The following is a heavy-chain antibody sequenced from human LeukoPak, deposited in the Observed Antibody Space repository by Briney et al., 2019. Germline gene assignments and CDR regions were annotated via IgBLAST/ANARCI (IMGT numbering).Heavy chain of an antibody. CDR3: ARGVSSWYLVYFQH. CDR1: GFTFSSYS. D-gene: IGHD6-13*01. V-gene: IGHV3-21*01. J-gene: IGHJ1*01. CDR2: ISSSSSYI. Sequence: GGSLRLSCAASGFTFSSYSMNWVRQAPGKGLEWVSSISSSSSYIYYADSVKGRFTISRDNAKNSLYLQMNSLRAEDTAVYYCARGVSSWYLVYFQHWGQGTLVTVSS.